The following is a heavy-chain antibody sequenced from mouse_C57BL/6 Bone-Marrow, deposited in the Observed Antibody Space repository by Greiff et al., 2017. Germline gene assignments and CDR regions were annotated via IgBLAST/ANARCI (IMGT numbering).Heavy chain of an antibody. D-gene: IGHD1-1*01. V-gene: IGHV1-69*01. CDR3: AREGYGSSPYGYFDV. CDR2: IDPSDSYT. CDR1: GYTFTSYW. J-gene: IGHJ1*03. Sequence: VQLQQPGAELVMPGASVKLSCKASGYTFTSYWMHWVKQRPGQGLEWIGEIDPSDSYTNYNQKFKGKSTLTVDKASSTAYMPRSSLTSEDSAVDYCAREGYGSSPYGYFDVWGTGTTVTVSS.